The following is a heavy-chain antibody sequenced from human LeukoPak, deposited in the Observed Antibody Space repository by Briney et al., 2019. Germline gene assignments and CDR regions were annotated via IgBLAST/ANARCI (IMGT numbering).Heavy chain of an antibody. CDR1: GFTFSSYS. CDR3: ARGKYYYYYMDV. V-gene: IGHV3-21*01. J-gene: IGHJ6*03. CDR2: ISSSSSYI. Sequence: KSGGSLRLSCAASGFTFSSYSMNWVRQAPGKGLEWVSSISSSSSYIYYADSVKGRFTISRDNAKNSLYLQMNSLRAEDTAVYYCARGKYYYYYMDVWGKGTTVTVSS.